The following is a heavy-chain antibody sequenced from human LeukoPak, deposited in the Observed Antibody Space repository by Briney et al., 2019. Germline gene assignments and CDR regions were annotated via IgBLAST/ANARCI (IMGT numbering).Heavy chain of an antibody. CDR2: MNPSGST. CDR1: GGSFSGYY. D-gene: IGHD3-22*01. CDR3: ARGRQDVTMIVVVMTAVSYYLDV. J-gene: IGHJ6*03. V-gene: IGHV4-34*01. Sequence: SETLSLTCAVYGGSFSGYYWTWIRQTPEKGLEWIGEMNPSGSTNCNPSLKSRVTISVDTSKNQFSLELSSVTAADTAVYYCARGRQDVTMIVVVMTAVSYYLDVWGKGTTVTVS.